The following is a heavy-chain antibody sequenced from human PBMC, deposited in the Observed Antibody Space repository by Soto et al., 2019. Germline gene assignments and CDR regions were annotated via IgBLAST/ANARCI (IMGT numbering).Heavy chain of an antibody. CDR2: IWYDGSNK. J-gene: IGHJ4*02. V-gene: IGHV3-33*01. Sequence: QVQLVESGGGVVQPGRSLRLSCAASGFTFSSYGMHWVRQAPGKGLEWVAVIWYDGSNKYYADSVKGRFTISRDNSKNTLYLQMNSLRAEDTAVYYCASSSRRALTTPFDYWGQGTPVTVSS. CDR3: ASSSRRALTTPFDY. CDR1: GFTFSSYG. D-gene: IGHD2-15*01.